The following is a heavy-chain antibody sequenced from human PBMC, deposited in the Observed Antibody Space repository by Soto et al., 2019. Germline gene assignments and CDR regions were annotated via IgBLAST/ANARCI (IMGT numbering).Heavy chain of an antibody. CDR1: GFSFSTYG. CDR3: AKEPKIAAVNFDY. CDR2: VSSDGYTT. V-gene: IGHV3-30*18. D-gene: IGHD6-6*01. Sequence: QVQLVESGGGVVQPGRSLRLSCEASGFSFSTYGMHWVRQAPGKGLEWVGVVSSDGYTTYYADSVKGRFTISRDNSQNTLYLQMGSLRAEDTAVYYCAKEPKIAAVNFDYWGQGTLVIVSS. J-gene: IGHJ4*02.